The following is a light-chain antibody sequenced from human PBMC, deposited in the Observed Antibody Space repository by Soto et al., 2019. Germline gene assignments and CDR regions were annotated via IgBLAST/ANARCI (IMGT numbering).Light chain of an antibody. CDR3: SSYTTSSPRV. V-gene: IGLV2-14*01. CDR2: EVS. J-gene: IGLJ1*01. CDR1: SSDVGGYNY. Sequence: QSVLTQPASVSGSPGQSITISCTGTSSDVGGYNYVSWYQQHPGKAPKLMIYEVSNRPSGVSNRFSGSKSGNTASLTISGLQAEEEADYYCSSYTTSSPRVFGTGTKLPVL.